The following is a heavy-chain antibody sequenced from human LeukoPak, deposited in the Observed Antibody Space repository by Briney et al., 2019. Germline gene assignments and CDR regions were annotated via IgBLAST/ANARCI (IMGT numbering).Heavy chain of an antibody. V-gene: IGHV3-13*01. CDR1: GFTFSRYD. D-gene: IGHD6-19*01. Sequence: GGSLRLSCVASGFTFSRYDMHCVRQSTGKALEWVSGIGTAGDTFYLGSVKGRFTISRENAKNSLYLQMNSLRVGDTAVYYCARSVPGGSGWMGSIEYWGQGTLVTVPS. J-gene: IGHJ4*02. CDR3: ARSVPGGSGWMGSIEY. CDR2: IGTAGDT.